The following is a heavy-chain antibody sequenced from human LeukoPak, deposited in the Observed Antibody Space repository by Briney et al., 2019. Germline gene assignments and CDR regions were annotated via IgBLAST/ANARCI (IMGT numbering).Heavy chain of an antibody. CDR1: GYSFTSYW. CDR2: IYPGDSDT. D-gene: IGHD4-17*01. J-gene: IGHJ4*02. CDR3: AIYGDPTVTPEHY. Sequence: GESLQSSCKGSGYSFTSYWIGWVRQMPGTGLESMGSIYPGDSDTRYSPSFQGQVTISADKSISTAYLQWSSLKASDTAMYYCAIYGDPTVTPEHYWGQGTLVTVSS. V-gene: IGHV5-51*01.